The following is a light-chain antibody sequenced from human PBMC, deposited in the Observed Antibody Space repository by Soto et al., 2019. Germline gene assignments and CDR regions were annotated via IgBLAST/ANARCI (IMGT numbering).Light chain of an antibody. V-gene: IGKV1-5*03. J-gene: IGKJ1*01. CDR1: QTISSW. CDR2: KAS. CDR3: QHYNSYSEA. Sequence: DIQMTQSPSTLSGSVGDRVTITCRASQTISSWLAWYKQNPGKAPKIMSYKASTLKSGVPSRFSGSGSGTEFTLTISSLQPDDFETYYCQHYNSYSEAFGQGTKVDIK.